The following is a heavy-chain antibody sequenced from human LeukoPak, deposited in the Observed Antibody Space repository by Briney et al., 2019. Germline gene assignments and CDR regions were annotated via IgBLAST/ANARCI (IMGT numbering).Heavy chain of an antibody. Sequence: SETLSLTCAVSGPGSFIGYYWSWIRQPPGRGLEWIGEVNHNGITNYNPSLKSRPTISLGTSKNQFSLNLTSVTAAASAVYYCARGTLTTMTNVLFDYWDQGFLVTVSS. CDR3: ARGTLTTMTNVLFDY. CDR2: VNHNGIT. V-gene: IGHV4-34*01. D-gene: IGHD4-17*01. CDR1: GPGSFIGYY. J-gene: IGHJ4*02.